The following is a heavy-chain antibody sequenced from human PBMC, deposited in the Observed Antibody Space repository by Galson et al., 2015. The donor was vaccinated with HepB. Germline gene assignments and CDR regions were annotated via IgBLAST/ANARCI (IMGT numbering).Heavy chain of an antibody. CDR3: ARGGLPGGFDY. CDR2: INGDGSGI. CDR1: GFTFNSW. Sequence: SLRLSCAASGFTFNSWMFWVRQAPGKGLVWVSHINGDGSGIVYADSVKGRFIISRDNAKNTLYLQMNSLRVEDTAVYHCARGGLPGGFDYWGQGTLVTVSS. D-gene: IGHD2-2*01. V-gene: IGHV3-74*01. J-gene: IGHJ4*02.